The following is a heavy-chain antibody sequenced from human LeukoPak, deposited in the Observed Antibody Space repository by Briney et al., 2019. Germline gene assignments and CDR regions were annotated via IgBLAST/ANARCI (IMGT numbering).Heavy chain of an antibody. CDR1: AYTFTIYT. CDR3: ARTTRSWYEDNDAFDI. J-gene: IGHJ3*02. V-gene: IGHV1-3*01. D-gene: IGHD6-13*01. CDR2: INAGNGNT. Sequence: ASVKVSCKASAYTFTIYTIHWVRQAPGQRLEWMGWINAGNGNTRYSQNFQGRVTITRDTSATTAYMELSSLRSEDTAVYYCARTTRSWYEDNDAFDIWGQGTTVTVSS.